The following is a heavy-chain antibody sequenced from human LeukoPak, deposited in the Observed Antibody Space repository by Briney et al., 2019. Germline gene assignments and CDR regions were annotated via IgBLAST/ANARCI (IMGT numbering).Heavy chain of an antibody. CDR2: IYTSGST. CDR3: ARQDDSSGYYYDY. V-gene: IGHV4-4*09. CDR1: GGSISSYY. Sequence: SETLSLTCTVSGGSISSYYWSWIRQSPGKGLEWIGYIYTSGSTNYNPSLKSRVTISVDTSKNQFSLKLSSVTAADTAVYYCARQDDSSGYYYDYWGQGTLVTVSS. D-gene: IGHD3-22*01. J-gene: IGHJ4*02.